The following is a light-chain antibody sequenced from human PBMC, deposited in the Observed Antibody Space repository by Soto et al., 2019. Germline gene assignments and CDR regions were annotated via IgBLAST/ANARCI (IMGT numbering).Light chain of an antibody. CDR1: SSDVGGYNH. CDR2: DVS. CDR3: SSYTSSSTVV. J-gene: IGLJ2*01. Sequence: QSALTQPASVSGSPGQSITISCTGTSSDVGGYNHVSWYRQHPGKAPKLMIYDVSNRPSGVSNRFSGSKSGNTASLTISGLQAEDEADYYCSSYTSSSTVVFGGGTKVTVL. V-gene: IGLV2-14*01.